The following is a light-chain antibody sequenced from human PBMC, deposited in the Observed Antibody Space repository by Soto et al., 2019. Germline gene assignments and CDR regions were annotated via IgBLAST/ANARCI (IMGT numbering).Light chain of an antibody. Sequence: EVVMTQSPATVSVSPGERATLSCRASQSVSSNLAWYRQKPGQAPRLLIYDASNRATGIPARFSGSGSGTDFTLTIRSLEPEDFAIYYCQQRTNWPLTTFGHGTRLEIK. CDR1: QSVSSN. CDR2: DAS. CDR3: QQRTNWPLTT. V-gene: IGKV3-11*01. J-gene: IGKJ5*01.